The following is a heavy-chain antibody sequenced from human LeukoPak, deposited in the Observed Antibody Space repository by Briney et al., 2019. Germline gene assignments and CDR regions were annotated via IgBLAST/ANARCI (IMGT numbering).Heavy chain of an antibody. J-gene: IGHJ4*02. V-gene: IGHV4-61*01. Sequence: SETLSLTSTVSGGSVSSGSYYWSWIRQPPGKGLEWIGYIYYSGSTNYNPSLKSRVTISVDTSKNQFSLKLSSVTAADTAVYYCANREYSYGYGYWGQGTLVTVSS. CDR3: ANREYSYGYGY. CDR2: IYYSGST. D-gene: IGHD5-18*01. CDR1: GGSVSSGSYY.